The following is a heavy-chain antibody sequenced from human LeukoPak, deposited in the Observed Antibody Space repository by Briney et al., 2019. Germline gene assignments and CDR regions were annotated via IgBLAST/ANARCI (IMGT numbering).Heavy chain of an antibody. Sequence: SETLSLTCTVSGGSIGSFYWSWIRQPPGKGLEWIGYIYYSGTTNYNPSLKSRVTISVDTSRTQFSLKLSSVTAADTAVYYCARGPDYVWGSYRFRRYFDYWGQGTLVTVSS. CDR2: IYYSGTT. D-gene: IGHD3-16*02. V-gene: IGHV4-59*12. J-gene: IGHJ4*02. CDR3: ARGPDYVWGSYRFRRYFDY. CDR1: GGSIGSFY.